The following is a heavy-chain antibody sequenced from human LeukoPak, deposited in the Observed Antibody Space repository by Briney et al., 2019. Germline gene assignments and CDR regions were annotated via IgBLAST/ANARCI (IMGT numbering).Heavy chain of an antibody. CDR2: IIPIFGTA. CDR1: GGTFSSYA. Sequence: ASVKVSCQASGGTFSSYAISWVRQAPGQGLDWMGGIIPIFGTANYAQKFQGRVTITADESTSTAYMELSSLRSEDTAVYYCARDRTMYSSSWDPFDYWGQGTLVTVSS. CDR3: ARDRTMYSSSWDPFDY. V-gene: IGHV1-69*13. D-gene: IGHD6-13*01. J-gene: IGHJ4*02.